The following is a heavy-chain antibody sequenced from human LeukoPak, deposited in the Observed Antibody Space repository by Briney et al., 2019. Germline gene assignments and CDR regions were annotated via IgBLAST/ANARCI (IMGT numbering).Heavy chain of an antibody. V-gene: IGHV3-48*01. J-gene: IGHJ4*02. D-gene: IGHD1-26*01. CDR3: TRVIVRTTYYYLDC. CDR2: ISSGGSTI. CDR1: GFSFSHYS. Sequence: PGGSLRLSCAASGFSFSHYSMNWVRQAPGKGLEWVAYISSGGSTIYYSDSVKGRFTISRDNAKNSLYLQMNSLRAEDTAVYYCTRVIVRTTYYYLDCWGQGTLVTVSS.